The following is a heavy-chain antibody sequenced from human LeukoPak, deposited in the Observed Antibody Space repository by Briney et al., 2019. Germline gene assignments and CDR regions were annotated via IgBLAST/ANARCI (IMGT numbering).Heavy chain of an antibody. D-gene: IGHD4-17*01. V-gene: IGHV4-59*01. J-gene: IGHJ4*02. CDR1: GGSISGSY. Sequence: SETLSLTCTVSGGSISGSYWSWIRQPPGKVLEWIAYMYNSGSTNYNPSLKSRVTISIDTSKNQFSLKLSSLTAADTAIYYCARGIESYGDYGYWGQGILVTVSS. CDR2: MYNSGST. CDR3: ARGIESYGDYGY.